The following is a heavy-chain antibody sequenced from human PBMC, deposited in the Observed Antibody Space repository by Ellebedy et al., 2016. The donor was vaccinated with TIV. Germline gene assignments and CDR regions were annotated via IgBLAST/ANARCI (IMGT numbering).Heavy chain of an antibody. J-gene: IGHJ4*02. Sequence: GGSLRLXXAASGFTVSSNYMSWVRQAPGKGLEWVSYISSSSSYTNYADSVKGRFTISRDNAKNSLFLQMNSLRDEDTAVYYCARNFSSGSMTAVDYWGQGTLVTVSS. CDR2: ISSSSSYT. V-gene: IGHV3-11*06. CDR1: GFTVSSNY. D-gene: IGHD6-25*01. CDR3: ARNFSSGSMTAVDY.